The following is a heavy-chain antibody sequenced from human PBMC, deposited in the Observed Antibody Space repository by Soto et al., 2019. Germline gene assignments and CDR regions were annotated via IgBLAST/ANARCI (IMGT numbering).Heavy chain of an antibody. V-gene: IGHV4-31*03. J-gene: IGHJ5*02. CDR3: ARDFNTSTRGPPFDP. CDR1: GGSISSGGYY. D-gene: IGHD3-10*01. Sequence: SETLSLTCTVSGGSISSGGYYWSWIRQHPGKGLEWIGYIYYSGSTYYNPSLKSRVTISVDTSKNQFSLKLSSVTAADTAIYYCARDFNTSTRGPPFDPWGQGTLVTVSS. CDR2: IYYSGST.